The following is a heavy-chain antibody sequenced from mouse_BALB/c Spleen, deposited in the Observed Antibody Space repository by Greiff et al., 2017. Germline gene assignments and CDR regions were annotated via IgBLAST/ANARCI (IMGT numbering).Heavy chain of an antibody. CDR2: IRLKSNNYAT. J-gene: IGHJ4*01. D-gene: IGHD2-3*01. CDR1: GFTFSNYW. V-gene: IGHV6-6*02. CDR3: TRRGGYSYYYAMDY. Sequence: DVKLVESGGGLVQPGGSMKLSCVASGFTFSNYWMNWVRQSPEKGLEWVAEIRLKSNNYATHYAESVKGRFTISRDDSKSSVYLQMNNLRAEDTGIYYCTRRGGYSYYYAMDYWGQGTSVTVSS.